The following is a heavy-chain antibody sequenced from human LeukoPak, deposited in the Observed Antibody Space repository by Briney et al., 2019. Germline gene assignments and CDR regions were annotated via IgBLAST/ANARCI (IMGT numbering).Heavy chain of an antibody. D-gene: IGHD3-3*01. CDR1: GGTFSSYA. Sequence: SVKVSCKASGGTFSSYAISWVRQAPGQGLEWMGEIIPIFGTANYAQKFQGRVTITADESTSTAYMELSSLRSEDTAVYYCARGLWSGYYMLHNWFDPWGQGTLVTVSS. V-gene: IGHV1-69*01. CDR2: IIPIFGTA. CDR3: ARGLWSGYYMLHNWFDP. J-gene: IGHJ5*02.